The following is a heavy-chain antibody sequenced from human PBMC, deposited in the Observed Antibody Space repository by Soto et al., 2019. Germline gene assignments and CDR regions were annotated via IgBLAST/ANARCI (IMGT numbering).Heavy chain of an antibody. J-gene: IGHJ6*03. D-gene: IGHD3-10*01. Sequence: SVKVSCKASGGTFSSYTISWVRQAPGQRLERMGRIIPILGIANYAQKFQGRVTITADKSTSTAYMELSSLRSEDTAVYYCARDSSDHYYGSGSYNYYYMDVWGKGTTVTVSS. V-gene: IGHV1-69*04. CDR2: IIPILGIA. CDR3: ARDSSDHYYGSGSYNYYYMDV. CDR1: GGTFSSYT.